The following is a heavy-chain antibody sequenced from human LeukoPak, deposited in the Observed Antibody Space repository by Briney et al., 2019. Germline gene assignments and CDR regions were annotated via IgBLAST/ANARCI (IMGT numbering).Heavy chain of an antibody. D-gene: IGHD4-11*01. V-gene: IGHV3-30*02. Sequence: GGSLRLSCAASGFTFSDYGIHWVRQAPGKGLEWVAFIRNDGNDKSYADSVKGRFTISRDNSKNTLYLQMNSLRAEDTAVYYCAKEIWPTVTIPGRTYFDYWGQGTLVTVSS. CDR2: IRNDGNDK. CDR3: AKEIWPTVTIPGRTYFDY. CDR1: GFTFSDYG. J-gene: IGHJ4*02.